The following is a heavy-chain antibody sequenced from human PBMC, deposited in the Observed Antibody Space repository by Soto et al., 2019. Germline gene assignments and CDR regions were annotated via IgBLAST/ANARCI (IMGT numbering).Heavy chain of an antibody. V-gene: IGHV1-18*01. D-gene: IGHD2-2*01. J-gene: IGHJ6*02. CDR1: GYTFTSYG. CDR3: ARVRGDIVVVPAATPYYYYGMDV. Sequence: QVQLVQSGAEVKKPGASVKVSCKASGYTFTSYGISWVRQAPGQGLEWMGWISAYNGNTNYAQKLQGRVTRTTDTYTSTAYMELRSLRSDDTDVYYCARVRGDIVVVPAATPYYYYGMDVWGQGTTVTVSS. CDR2: ISAYNGNT.